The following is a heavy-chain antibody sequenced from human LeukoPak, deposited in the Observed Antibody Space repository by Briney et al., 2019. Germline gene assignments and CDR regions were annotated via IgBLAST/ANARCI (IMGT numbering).Heavy chain of an antibody. D-gene: IGHD2-15*01. J-gene: IGHJ5*02. CDR2: IYYSGST. V-gene: IGHV4-39*01. Sequence: PSETLSLTCTVSGGSISSSSYYWGWIRQPPGKGLEWIGSIYYSGSTYYNPSLKSRVTISVDTSKNQFSLKLSSVTAADTAVYYSARSTYLIVVVVAATHSGNWFDPWGQGTLVTVSS. CDR3: ARSTYLIVVVVAATHSGNWFDP. CDR1: GGSISSSSYY.